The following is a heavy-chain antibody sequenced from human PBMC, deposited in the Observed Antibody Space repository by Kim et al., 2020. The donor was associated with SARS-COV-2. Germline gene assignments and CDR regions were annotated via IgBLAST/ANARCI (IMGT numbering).Heavy chain of an antibody. CDR1: GFTFISYA. CDR3: AKGSGSYYYDY. D-gene: IGHD1-26*01. CDR2: ISGSAGST. J-gene: IGHJ4*02. Sequence: GGSLRLSCAASGFTFISYAMSWVRQAPGKGLEWVSAISGSAGSTYYADSVKGRFTISRDNSKNTLYLQMNSLTAEDTAVYYCAKGSGSYYYDYWGQGTLVTVSS. V-gene: IGHV3-23*01.